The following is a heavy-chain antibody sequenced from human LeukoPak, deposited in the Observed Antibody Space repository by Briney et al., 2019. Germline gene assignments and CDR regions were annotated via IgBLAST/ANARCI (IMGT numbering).Heavy chain of an antibody. D-gene: IGHD3-3*01. Sequence: SEALSLTCTVSGGSISSSSDYWGWIRQPPGKGLEWIGSIYYSGGTYYNPSLKSRITISVDTSKNQFSLKLSSVTAADTAVYYCARDYDFWSGPRYGMDVWGQGTTVTVSS. CDR1: GGSISSSSDY. J-gene: IGHJ6*02. CDR3: ARDYDFWSGPRYGMDV. CDR2: IYYSGGT. V-gene: IGHV4-39*07.